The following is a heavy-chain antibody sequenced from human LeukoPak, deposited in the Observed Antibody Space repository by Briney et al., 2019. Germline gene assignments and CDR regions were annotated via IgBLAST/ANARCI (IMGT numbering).Heavy chain of an antibody. CDR3: ARDVSSGWFQFFDY. CDR2: MSRDVNHK. CDR1: GFIFSNYD. Sequence: PGGSLRLSCAASGFIFSNYDMYWVRQAPGKGPEWVAVMSRDVNHKYYADSVKGRFTISRDNSKNTLYLQMNSLRAEDTAVYYCARDVSSGWFQFFDYWGQGTLVTVSS. J-gene: IGHJ4*02. D-gene: IGHD6-19*01. V-gene: IGHV3-30-3*01.